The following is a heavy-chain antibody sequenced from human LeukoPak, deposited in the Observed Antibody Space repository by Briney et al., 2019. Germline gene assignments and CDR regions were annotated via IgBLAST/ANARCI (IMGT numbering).Heavy chain of an antibody. D-gene: IGHD4-17*01. Sequence: SETLSLTCAVSGGSISSSNWWSWVRQPPGKGLEWIGSIYYSGSTYYNPSLKSRVTISVDTSKNQFSLKLSSVTAADTAVYYCARGPPHYGSAYWGQGTLVTVSS. CDR1: GGSISSSNW. CDR3: ARGPPHYGSAY. CDR2: IYYSGST. V-gene: IGHV4-4*02. J-gene: IGHJ4*02.